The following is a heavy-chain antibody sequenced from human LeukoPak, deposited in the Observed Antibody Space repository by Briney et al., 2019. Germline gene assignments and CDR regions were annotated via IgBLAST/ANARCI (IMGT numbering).Heavy chain of an antibody. CDR3: ANTPTFEYSSSYETLDY. CDR2: ISGSGGST. D-gene: IGHD6-6*01. J-gene: IGHJ4*02. Sequence: QPGGSLRLSCAASGFTFSSYAMSWVRQAPGKGLEWVSAISGSGGSTYYADPVKGRFTISRDNSKNTLYLQMNSLRAEDTAVYYCANTPTFEYSSSYETLDYWGQGTLVTVSS. V-gene: IGHV3-23*01. CDR1: GFTFSSYA.